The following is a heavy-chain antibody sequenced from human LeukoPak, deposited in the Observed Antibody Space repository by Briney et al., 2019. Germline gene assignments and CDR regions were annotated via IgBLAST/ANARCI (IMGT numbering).Heavy chain of an antibody. CDR3: ARKHFDY. J-gene: IGHJ4*02. CDR1: GFNFSSHW. Sequence: GGSLRLSCAASGFNFSSHWMSWVRQAPGKGLEWVSVIYSGGSTYYADSVKGRFTISRDNSKNTLYLQMNSLRAEDTAVYYCARKHFDYWGQGTLVTVSS. CDR2: IYSGGST. V-gene: IGHV3-53*01.